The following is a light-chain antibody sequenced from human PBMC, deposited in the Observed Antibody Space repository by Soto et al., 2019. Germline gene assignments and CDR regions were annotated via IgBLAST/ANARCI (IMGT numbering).Light chain of an antibody. Sequence: QSALTQPASVSGSPGQSITISCTGTSSDIGGYNYVSWYQQYPGQAPKLLISNVSNRPSGVSNRFSGSKSGNAASLTISGLQAEDEADYYCSSYATGSNVVFGGGTQLTVL. CDR2: NVS. CDR3: SSYATGSNVV. CDR1: SSDIGGYNY. J-gene: IGLJ2*01. V-gene: IGLV2-14*03.